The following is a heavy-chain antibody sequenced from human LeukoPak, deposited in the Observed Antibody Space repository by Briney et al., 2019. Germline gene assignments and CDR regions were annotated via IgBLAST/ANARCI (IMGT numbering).Heavy chain of an antibody. CDR2: IYYSGRT. CDR3: ARSSDYGDYD. Sequence: SQTLSLTCTVSGGSLSSGGYYWPWLRQHPGTGLEWLGYIYYSGRTYYNPSLKSRITISLDTSENRFSLNLTSVSAADTAFYYCARSSDYGDYDWGQGTVVTVSS. D-gene: IGHD4-17*01. CDR1: GGSLSSGGYY. V-gene: IGHV4-31*03. J-gene: IGHJ4*02.